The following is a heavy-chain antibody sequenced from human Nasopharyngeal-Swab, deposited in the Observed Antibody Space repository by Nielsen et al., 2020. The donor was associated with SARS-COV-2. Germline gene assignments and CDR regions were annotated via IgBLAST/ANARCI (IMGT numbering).Heavy chain of an antibody. V-gene: IGHV1-18*01. CDR3: ARVPEGYGDYGYYYYYMDV. J-gene: IGHJ6*03. D-gene: IGHD4-17*01. Sequence: ASVKVSCEAFGYTFTTYGISWVRQAPGQGLEWMGWISVYNGNTNYAQKLQGRVTMTTDTSTSTAYMELRSLRSDDTAVYYCARVPEGYGDYGYYYYYMDVWGKGTTVTVSS. CDR2: ISVYNGNT. CDR1: GYTFTTYG.